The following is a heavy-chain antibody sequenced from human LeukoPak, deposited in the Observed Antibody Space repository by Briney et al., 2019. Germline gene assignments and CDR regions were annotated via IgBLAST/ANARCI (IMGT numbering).Heavy chain of an antibody. Sequence: AGGSLRLSCAASGFTFSSYWVFWVRQAPGKGLVWVSRINSDGTGTTYADSVKGRFTISRDNAKNTLYLQMNSLRAEDTAVYYCARNGYSAYVDYWGQGTLVTVSS. CDR3: ARNGYSAYVDY. CDR2: INSDGTGT. CDR1: GFTFSSYW. D-gene: IGHD5-12*01. V-gene: IGHV3-74*01. J-gene: IGHJ4*02.